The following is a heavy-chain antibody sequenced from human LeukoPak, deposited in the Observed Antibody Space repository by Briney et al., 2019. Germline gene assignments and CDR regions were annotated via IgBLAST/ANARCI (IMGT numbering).Heavy chain of an antibody. CDR2: INAGNGNT. D-gene: IGHD1-26*01. Sequence: ASVKVSCKASGYTFTSYGISWVRQAPGQRLEWMGWINAGNGNTKYSQKFQGRVTITRDTSASTAYMELSSLRSEDTAVYYCARGVLIVGASVGLRADPWGQGTLVTVSS. CDR1: GYTFTSYG. V-gene: IGHV1-3*01. CDR3: ARGVLIVGASVGLRADP. J-gene: IGHJ5*02.